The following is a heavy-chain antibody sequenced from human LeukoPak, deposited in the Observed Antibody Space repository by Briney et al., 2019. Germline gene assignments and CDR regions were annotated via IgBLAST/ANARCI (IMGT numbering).Heavy chain of an antibody. CDR1: GGTFSSYA. CDR2: IIPILGIA. J-gene: IGHJ4*02. V-gene: IGHV1-69*04. Sequence: ASVKVSCKASGGTFSSYAISWVRQAPRQGLEWMGRIIPILGIANYAQKFQGRVTITADKSTSTAYMELSSLRSEDTAVYYCAGFGITMVRGVVDYWGQGTLVTVSS. D-gene: IGHD3-10*01. CDR3: AGFGITMVRGVVDY.